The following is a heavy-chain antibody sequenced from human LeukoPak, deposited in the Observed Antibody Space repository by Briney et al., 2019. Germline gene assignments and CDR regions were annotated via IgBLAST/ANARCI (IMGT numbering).Heavy chain of an antibody. J-gene: IGHJ4*02. Sequence: GGSLRLSCAASGLTFSDEYMSWIRQAPGKGLEWVSYISNTGSFISYADSVKGRFTISRDNAKNSLYLQMNSLRAEDAAAYYCVRARGAGPGAHFDYWGQGTLVTVSS. CDR3: VRARGAGPGAHFDY. CDR2: ISNTGSFI. D-gene: IGHD3-10*01. V-gene: IGHV3-11*01. CDR1: GLTFSDEY.